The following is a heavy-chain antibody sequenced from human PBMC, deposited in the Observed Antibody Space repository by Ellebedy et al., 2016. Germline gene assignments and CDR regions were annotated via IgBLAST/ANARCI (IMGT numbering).Heavy chain of an antibody. CDR1: GFTFDDYA. V-gene: IGHV3-9*01. CDR3: ARGSDWFDP. Sequence: GGSLRLSXAASGFTFDDYAMHWVRQAPGKGLEWVSGISWNSGSIGYADSVKGRFTISRDNAKNSLYLQMNSLRAEDTALYYCARGSDWFDPWGQGTLVTVSS. CDR2: ISWNSGSI. J-gene: IGHJ5*02.